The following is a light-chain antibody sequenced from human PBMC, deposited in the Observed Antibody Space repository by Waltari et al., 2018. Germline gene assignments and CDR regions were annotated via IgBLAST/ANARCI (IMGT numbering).Light chain of an antibody. V-gene: IGLV2-14*01. CDR1: SSDVGFYNY. J-gene: IGLJ3*02. CDR3: NSYTGSSSWV. CDR2: DVS. Sequence: QSALTQPASVSGSPGQSITISCYGTSSDVGFYNYVSWYQQHPGKPPKLMIYDVSQRPAAVSVRVSGSTSGNPASLTFSGLQAEDEAAYYCNSYTGSSSWVFGGGTKVTV.